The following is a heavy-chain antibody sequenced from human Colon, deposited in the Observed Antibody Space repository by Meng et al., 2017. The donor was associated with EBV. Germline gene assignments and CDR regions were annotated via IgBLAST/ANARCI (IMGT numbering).Heavy chain of an antibody. CDR1: GDSVSDTNHF. CDR2: INSNWNT. J-gene: IGHJ4*02. CDR3: VRVRGDFDY. D-gene: IGHD3-16*01. V-gene: IGHV4-39*07. Sequence: QLQLKESGPGLVKPSGTLSLTCIVSGDSVSDTNHFWGWVRQAPGKGLEWVGSINSNWNTYSNPSLTSRVTMSLDTSKNQFSLKLSSVTAADTAVYYCVRVRGDFDYWGQGTLVTVSS.